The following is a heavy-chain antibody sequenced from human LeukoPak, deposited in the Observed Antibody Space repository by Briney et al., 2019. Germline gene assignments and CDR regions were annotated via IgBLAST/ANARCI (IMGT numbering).Heavy chain of an antibody. CDR1: GVAFSSDA. CDR3: AKAYVSGGDPFDY. J-gene: IGHJ4*02. V-gene: IGHV3-23*01. Sequence: PGGSLRLSCAASGVAFSSDAMSWVRHAPGKGLEWVSTISGSGGSTDYADSVKGGFTICRDNSKNTLYLQWTSLRAEDTAVYYCAKAYVSGGDPFDYWGQGTLVTVPS. D-gene: IGHD6-19*01. CDR2: ISGSGGST.